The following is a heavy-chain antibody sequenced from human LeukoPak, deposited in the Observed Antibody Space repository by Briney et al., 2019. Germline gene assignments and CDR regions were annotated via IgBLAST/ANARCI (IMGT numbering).Heavy chain of an antibody. V-gene: IGHV1-18*01. J-gene: IGHJ6*03. CDR3: AREYCSRTSCGNYYMDV. Sequence: ASVKVSCKASGYTFTSYGISWVRQAPGQGLEWMGWISAYNGNTNYAQKLQGRVTMTTDTSTSTAYMELRSLRSDDTAVYYCAREYCSRTSCGNYYMDVWGKGTTVTVSS. CDR2: ISAYNGNT. D-gene: IGHD2-2*01. CDR1: GYTFTSYG.